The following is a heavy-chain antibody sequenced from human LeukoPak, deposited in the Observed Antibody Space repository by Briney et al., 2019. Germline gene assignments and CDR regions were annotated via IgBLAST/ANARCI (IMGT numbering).Heavy chain of an antibody. D-gene: IGHD3-10*01. CDR1: GFTFSSYG. V-gene: IGHV3-30*18. CDR2: ISYDGSNK. J-gene: IGHJ6*02. CDR3: AKDQAGNTMVRGVIIKAYYYYCGMDV. Sequence: PGRSLRLSCAASGFTFSSYGMHWVRQAPGKGLEWGAVISYDGSNKYYADSVKGRFTISRDNSKNTLYLQMNSLRAEDTAVYYCAKDQAGNTMVRGVIIKAYYYYCGMDVWSQGTTVTVSS.